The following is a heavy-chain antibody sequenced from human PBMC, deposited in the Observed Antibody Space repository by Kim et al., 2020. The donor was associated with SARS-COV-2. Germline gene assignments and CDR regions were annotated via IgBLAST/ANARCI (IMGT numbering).Heavy chain of an antibody. Sequence: GGSLRLSCAASGFTFSSYAMHWVRQAPGKGLEWVAVISYDGSNKYYADSVKGRFTISRDNSKNTLYLQMNSLRAEDTAVYYCARARDFWSEVFDYWGQGTLVTVST. CDR2: ISYDGSNK. CDR3: ARARDFWSEVFDY. CDR1: GFTFSSYA. J-gene: IGHJ4*02. D-gene: IGHD3-3*01. V-gene: IGHV3-30-3*01.